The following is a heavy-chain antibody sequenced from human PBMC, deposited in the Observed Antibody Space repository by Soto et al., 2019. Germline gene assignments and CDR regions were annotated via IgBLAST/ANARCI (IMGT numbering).Heavy chain of an antibody. J-gene: IGHJ6*02. CDR1: GFTFSSYS. V-gene: IGHV3-21*01. Sequence: EVQLVASGGGLVKPGGSLRLSCAASGFTFSSYSMNWFRQAPGKGLELVSSISSSSSYIYSADSVKGRFTISRDNAKNSLYLQMNSRRAEDTAVYYCARDRDSSSNFYSYVMDVLGQGTTVSVSS. CDR2: ISSSSSYI. D-gene: IGHD6-6*01. CDR3: ARDRDSSSNFYSYVMDV.